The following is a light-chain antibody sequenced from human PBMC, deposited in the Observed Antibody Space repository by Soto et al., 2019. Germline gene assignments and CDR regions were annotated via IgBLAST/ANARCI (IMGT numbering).Light chain of an antibody. CDR1: QTISSS. CDR2: AAS. Sequence: IQLTQSPSSLSASVGARVTITCRASQTISSSLAWYQQKPGIAPKLLIYAASPLQSGVPSRFSGSGSGTDFTLIISSLQPEDFATYYCQQLNSYPFTFGQGTRLEIK. J-gene: IGKJ5*01. CDR3: QQLNSYPFT. V-gene: IGKV1-9*01.